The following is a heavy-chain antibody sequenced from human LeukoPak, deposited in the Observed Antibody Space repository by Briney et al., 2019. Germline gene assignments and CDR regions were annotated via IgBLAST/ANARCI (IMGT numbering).Heavy chain of an antibody. D-gene: IGHD6-13*01. Sequence: ASVKVSCXASGYTFTGYYMHWVRQAHGQGLEWMARINPNSGGTNYAQKFQGRVTMTRDTSISTAYMELSRLRSDDTAVYYCARNVRAAAGIYYFDYWGQGTLVTVSS. CDR2: INPNSGGT. CDR1: GYTFTGYY. V-gene: IGHV1-2*06. J-gene: IGHJ4*02. CDR3: ARNVRAAAGIYYFDY.